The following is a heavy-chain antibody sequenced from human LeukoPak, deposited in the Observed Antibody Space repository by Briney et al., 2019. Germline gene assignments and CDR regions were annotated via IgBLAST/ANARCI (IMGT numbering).Heavy chain of an antibody. CDR3: ARVHWYFDF. Sequence: GGSLRLSCAASGFTFSSYWMSWVRQAPGKGLEWVAHIKEDGSEKYYVDSVRGRFTLSRDNAKSSLYLQMNSLRAEDTAVYYCARVHWYFDFWGRGTLVTVSS. CDR2: IKEDGSEK. CDR1: GFTFSSYW. V-gene: IGHV3-7*04. J-gene: IGHJ2*01.